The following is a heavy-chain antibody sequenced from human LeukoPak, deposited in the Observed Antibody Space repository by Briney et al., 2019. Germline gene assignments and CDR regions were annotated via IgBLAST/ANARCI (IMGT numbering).Heavy chain of an antibody. J-gene: IGHJ4*02. D-gene: IGHD2-2*01. CDR2: IKSTGDTT. V-gene: IGHV1-46*01. CDR3: VREDAHTYYFDS. Sequence: GASVKVSCKTSGYTFTSYHMHWVRQAPGQGLEWVAIIKSTGDTTVYAQKFQGRVTVTRDTSTSTVYMDLSSLSSEDTAVYYCVREDAHTYYFDSWGPGTLVTVSS. CDR1: GYTFTSYH.